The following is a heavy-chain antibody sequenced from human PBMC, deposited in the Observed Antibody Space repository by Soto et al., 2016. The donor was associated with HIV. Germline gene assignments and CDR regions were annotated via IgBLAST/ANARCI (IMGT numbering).Heavy chain of an antibody. CDR2: ISGSGGST. CDR1: GFTFSSYA. Sequence: EVQLLESGGGLVQPGGSLRLSCAASGFTFSSYAMSWVRQAPGKGLEWVSAISGSGGSTYYADSVKGRFTISRDNSKNTLYLQMNSLRAEDTAVYYCAKDSPKVRGVYYYYGMDVWGLRDHGHRSP. CDR3: AKDSPKVRGVYYYYGMDV. V-gene: IGHV3-23*01. D-gene: IGHD3-10*01. J-gene: IGHJ6*02.